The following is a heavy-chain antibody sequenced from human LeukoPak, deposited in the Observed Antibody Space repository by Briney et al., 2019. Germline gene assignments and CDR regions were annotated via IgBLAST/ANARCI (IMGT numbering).Heavy chain of an antibody. CDR2: IYYSGST. D-gene: IGHD4/OR15-4a*01. CDR3: ASFLVPGAAFDI. Sequence: SETLSLTCTVSGGSISSSSYYWGWIRQPPGKGLEWIGSIYYSGSTYYNPSLKSRVTISVDTSKNQFSLKLSSVTAADTAVYYCASFLVPGAAFDIWGQGTMVTVSS. CDR1: GGSISSSSYY. J-gene: IGHJ3*02. V-gene: IGHV4-39*01.